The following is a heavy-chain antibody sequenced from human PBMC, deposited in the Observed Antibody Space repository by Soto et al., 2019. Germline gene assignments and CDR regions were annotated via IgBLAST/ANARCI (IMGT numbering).Heavy chain of an antibody. Sequence: QVQLVQSGAEVKKPGASVKVSCKASGYTFTTYAMHWVRQAPGQRLEWMGWINAANGNTKYSQKFQGRVTITRDTSAGTAYMELSSLRSEDTAVYYCARSLMNTAMVTFYYFDYWGQGTLVTVSS. V-gene: IGHV1-3*01. D-gene: IGHD5-18*01. CDR2: INAANGNT. CDR3: ARSLMNTAMVTFYYFDY. J-gene: IGHJ4*02. CDR1: GYTFTTYA.